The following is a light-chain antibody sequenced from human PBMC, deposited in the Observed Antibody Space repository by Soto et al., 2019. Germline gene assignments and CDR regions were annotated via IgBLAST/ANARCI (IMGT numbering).Light chain of an antibody. Sequence: DIQMTQFPSSLSASVGDRVTITCRASQSISSFLNWYQQKPGKAPKVLIYVASSLQSGVPSRFSGSGSGTDFTLTISSLQPEDFAMYYCQQTYSPTLTFGGGTEVVLK. V-gene: IGKV1-39*01. CDR2: VAS. CDR1: QSISSF. J-gene: IGKJ4*01. CDR3: QQTYSPTLT.